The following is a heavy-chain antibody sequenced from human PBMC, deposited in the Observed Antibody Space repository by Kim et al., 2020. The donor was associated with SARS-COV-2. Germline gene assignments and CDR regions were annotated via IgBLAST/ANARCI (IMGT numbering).Heavy chain of an antibody. J-gene: IGHJ6*02. D-gene: IGHD3-10*01. CDR1: GYTFTSYY. CDR2: INPSGGST. CDR3: ARDRPVGTMVRGVDYYYGMDV. Sequence: ASVKVSCKASGYTFTSYYMHWVRQAPGQGLEWMGIINPSGGSTSYAQKFQGRVTMTRDTSTSTVYMELSSLRSEDTAVYYCARDRPVGTMVRGVDYYYGMDVWGQGTTVTVSS. V-gene: IGHV1-46*01.